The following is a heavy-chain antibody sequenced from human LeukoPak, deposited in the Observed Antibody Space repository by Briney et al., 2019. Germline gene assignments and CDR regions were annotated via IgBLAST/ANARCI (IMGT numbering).Heavy chain of an antibody. CDR1: GFTFSSYS. CDR2: ISSRSSTI. Sequence: PSGGSLRLSCAASGFTFSSYSMNWVRQAPGKGLEWVSYISSRSSTIYYADSVKGRFTISRDNAKNSLYLQMNSLRDEDTAVYYCARGSKSSRGVPKGYWGQGTLVTVSS. CDR3: ARGSKSSRGVPKGY. D-gene: IGHD3-10*01. V-gene: IGHV3-48*02. J-gene: IGHJ4*02.